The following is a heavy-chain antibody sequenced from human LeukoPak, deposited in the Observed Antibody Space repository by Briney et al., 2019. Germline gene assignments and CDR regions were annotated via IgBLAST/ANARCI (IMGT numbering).Heavy chain of an antibody. V-gene: IGHV1-2*02. CDR2: INPNSGGT. D-gene: IGHD6-19*01. J-gene: IGHJ4*02. CDR3: ARADSSGCRY. Sequence: ASVKVSCKASGYTFTGYYMHWVRQAPGQGLEWMGWINPNSGGTNYARKFQGRVTMTRDTSISTAYMELSRLRSDDTAVYYCARADSSGCRYWGQGTLVTVSS. CDR1: GYTFTGYY.